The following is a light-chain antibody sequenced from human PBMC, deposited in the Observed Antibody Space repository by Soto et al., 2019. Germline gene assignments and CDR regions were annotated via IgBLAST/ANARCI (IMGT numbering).Light chain of an antibody. CDR2: RNN. V-gene: IGLV1-47*01. J-gene: IGLJ2*01. Sequence: QSVLTQPPSASGTPGQRVTISCSGSSSNIGSNYVYWYQQLPGTAPKLLIYRNNQRPSGVPDRFSGSKSGTSASLGISGLRSEDEADYYCAAWDDSLSGRVVFGGGTKVTVL. CDR1: SSNIGSNY. CDR3: AAWDDSLSGRVV.